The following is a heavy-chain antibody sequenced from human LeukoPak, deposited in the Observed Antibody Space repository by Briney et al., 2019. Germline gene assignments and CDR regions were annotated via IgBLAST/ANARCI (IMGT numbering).Heavy chain of an antibody. D-gene: IGHD3-22*01. J-gene: IGHJ4*02. CDR2: IYYSGST. CDR3: ARGAYYYDSSGYYPYYFDF. CDR1: GGSISSGGYY. V-gene: IGHV4-31*03. Sequence: SETLSLTCTVSGGSISSGGYYRSWIRQHPGKGLEWIGYIYYSGSTYYNPSLKSRVTISVDTSKNEFSLKLTSVTAADTAVYYCARGAYYYDSSGYYPYYFDFWGQGTQVTVSS.